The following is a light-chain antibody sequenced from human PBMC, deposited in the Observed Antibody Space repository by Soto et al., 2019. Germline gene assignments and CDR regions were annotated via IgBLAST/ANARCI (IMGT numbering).Light chain of an antibody. CDR2: EVS. J-gene: IGLJ3*02. Sequence: QSALTQPASVSGSPGQSITISCTGTSSDVGGYNYVSWYQQHPGKAPKLMSYEVSNRPSGVSNRFSGSKSGNTASLTISGLQAEDEAAYYCSSYTSSSTLGVFGGGTKLTVL. V-gene: IGLV2-14*01. CDR3: SSYTSSSTLGV. CDR1: SSDVGGYNY.